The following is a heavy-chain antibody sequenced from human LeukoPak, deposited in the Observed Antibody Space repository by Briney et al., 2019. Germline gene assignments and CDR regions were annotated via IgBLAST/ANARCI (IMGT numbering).Heavy chain of an antibody. D-gene: IGHD2-15*01. CDR2: IYYSGST. Sequence: SETLSLTCTVSGGSISSSSYYWGWIRQPPGNGLEWIGSIYYSGSTNYNPSLKSRVTISVDTSKNQFSLKLSSVTAADTAVYYCARSVEGYCRGGSCYYYSYYMDVWGKGTTVTVSS. CDR1: GGSISSSSYY. J-gene: IGHJ6*03. V-gene: IGHV4-39*07. CDR3: ARSVEGYCRGGSCYYYSYYMDV.